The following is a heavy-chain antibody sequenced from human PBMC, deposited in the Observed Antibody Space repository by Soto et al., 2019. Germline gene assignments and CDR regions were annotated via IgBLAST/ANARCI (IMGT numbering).Heavy chain of an antibody. CDR2: IYYSGST. J-gene: IGHJ4*02. Sequence: SETLSLTCTVSGGSISSYYWSWIRQPPGKGLEWIGYIYYSGSTYYNPSLKSRVTISVDTSKNQFSLKLSSVTAADTAVYYCARKPLLWGQGTLVTVSS. CDR3: ARKPLL. V-gene: IGHV4-59*06. D-gene: IGHD1-26*01. CDR1: GGSISSYY.